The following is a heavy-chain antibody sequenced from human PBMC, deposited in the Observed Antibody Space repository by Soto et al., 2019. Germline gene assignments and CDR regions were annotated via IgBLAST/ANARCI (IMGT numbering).Heavy chain of an antibody. CDR3: TRAPSTVLGDYYYGLDV. CDR1: SGSMSTYY. Sequence: QVQLQESGPGLVKPSETLSLTCTVSSGSMSTYYWGWIRQAPRKELEWIGHIYSSGSTSYNPSLKNRVTISVDTSRIPFSRNLSSVTAADTAVYYCTRAPSTVLGDYYYGLDVWGQGTTVTVSS. V-gene: IGHV4-59*01. J-gene: IGHJ6*02. D-gene: IGHD2-15*01. CDR2: IYSSGST.